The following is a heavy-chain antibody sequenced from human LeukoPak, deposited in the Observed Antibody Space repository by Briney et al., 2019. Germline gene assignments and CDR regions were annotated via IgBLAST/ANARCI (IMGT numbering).Heavy chain of an antibody. D-gene: IGHD5-12*01. J-gene: IGHJ4*02. CDR3: ASLRTYSAYEGDY. Sequence: PSETLSLTCTVSGGSISSGGYYWSWIRQHPGKGLEWIGYIYCSGSTYYNPSLKSRVTISVDTSKNQFSLKLNSVTAADTAVYYCASLRTYSAYEGDYWGQGTLVTVSS. V-gene: IGHV4-31*03. CDR1: GGSISSGGYY. CDR2: IYCSGST.